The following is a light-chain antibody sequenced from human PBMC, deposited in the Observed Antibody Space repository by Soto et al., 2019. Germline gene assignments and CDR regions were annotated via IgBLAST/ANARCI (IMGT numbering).Light chain of an antibody. J-gene: IGLJ2*01. V-gene: IGLV2-11*01. CDR2: DVN. Sequence: QSAPTQPRSVSGSPGQSVIISCTGTSSDVGGYEYVSWFQQSPDKAPNLIISDVNNRPSGVPDRFSDYKSGNTAYLTISGLQAEDEADYYCCSYAGTYPPVVFGGGTKLTVL. CDR3: CSYAGTYPPVV. CDR1: SSDVGGYEY.